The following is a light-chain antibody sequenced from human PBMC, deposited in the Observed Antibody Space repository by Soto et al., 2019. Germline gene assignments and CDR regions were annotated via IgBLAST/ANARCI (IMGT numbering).Light chain of an antibody. CDR1: QSVSSY. CDR3: QQRSNWPRT. CDR2: DAS. V-gene: IGKV3-11*01. Sequence: EIVLTQSPATLSLSPGERATLSCRASQSVSSYLAWYQQKPGQAPRLLIYDASNRATGIPARFSGSGSGTDFTLTISGLETEDFAVYYCQQRSNWPRTFGQGTKVDIK. J-gene: IGKJ1*01.